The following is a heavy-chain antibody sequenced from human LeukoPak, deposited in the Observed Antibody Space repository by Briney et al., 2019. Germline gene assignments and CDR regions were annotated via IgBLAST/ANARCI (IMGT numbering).Heavy chain of an antibody. J-gene: IGHJ4*02. CDR1: GFTFSSYW. Sequence: PGGSLRLSCAASGFTFSSYWMHWVRQAPGKGLVWVSRINSDGSSTSYADSVKGRFTISRDNAKNTLYLQMNSLRAEDTAVYYCARPNFDWLLGFDYWGQGTLVTVSS. V-gene: IGHV3-74*01. CDR2: INSDGSST. D-gene: IGHD3-9*01. CDR3: ARPNFDWLLGFDY.